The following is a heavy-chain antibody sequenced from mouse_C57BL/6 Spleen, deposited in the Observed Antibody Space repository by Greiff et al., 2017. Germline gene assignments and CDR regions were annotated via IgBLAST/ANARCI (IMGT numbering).Heavy chain of an antibody. V-gene: IGHV1-81*01. CDR1: GYTFTSYG. Sequence: QVQLQQSGAELARPGASVKLSCKASGYTFTSYGISWVKQRTGQGLEWIGEIYPRSGTTYYNEKFKGNATLTADKSSSTAYMELRSLTSEYSAVYVCARSEYYYGSSPYYFDYWGQGTTLTVSS. CDR3: ARSEYYYGSSPYYFDY. CDR2: IYPRSGTT. D-gene: IGHD1-1*01. J-gene: IGHJ2*01.